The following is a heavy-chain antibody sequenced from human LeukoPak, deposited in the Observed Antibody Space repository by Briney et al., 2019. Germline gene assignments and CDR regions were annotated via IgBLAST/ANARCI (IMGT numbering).Heavy chain of an antibody. D-gene: IGHD6-13*01. J-gene: IGHJ6*03. CDR1: DDSITIYY. CDR2: IDHTGST. CDR3: ARGRVSSSSWCSTYYYYFYMDV. V-gene: IGHV4-59*01. Sequence: PSETLSLTCTVSDDSITIYYWTWIRQPPGKGLEWIAYIDHTGSTNYNPSLNSRVTISRDTSKNHFSLELSSVTAADTAVYFCARGRVSSSSWCSTYYYYFYMDVWGKGTTVTVSS.